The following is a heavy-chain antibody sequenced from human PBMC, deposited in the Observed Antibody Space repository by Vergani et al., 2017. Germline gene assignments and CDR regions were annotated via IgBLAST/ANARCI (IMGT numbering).Heavy chain of an antibody. V-gene: IGHV4-39*01. Sequence: QLQLQESGPGLVKPSETLSLTCTVSGGSISSSSYYWGWIRQPPGKGLEWIGSIYYSGSTYYNPSLKSRVTISVDTSKNQFSLKLSSVTAADTAGYYFAGLPQYYDILTGYYEYWFDPWGQGTLVTVSS. CDR2: IYYSGST. CDR3: AGLPQYYDILTGYYEYWFDP. D-gene: IGHD3-9*01. J-gene: IGHJ5*02. CDR1: GGSISSSSYY.